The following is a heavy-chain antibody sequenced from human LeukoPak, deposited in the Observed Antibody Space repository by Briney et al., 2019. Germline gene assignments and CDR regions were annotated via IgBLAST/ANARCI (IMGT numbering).Heavy chain of an antibody. V-gene: IGHV5-51*01. D-gene: IGHD2-2*02. J-gene: IGHJ3*02. CDR2: XXXXDSDT. CDR3: ARLSYCSSSSCYTQAFDI. Sequence: SGXXFTSYXXGXXXXXXXXXXEXXGXXXXXDSDTKNSPSFQGQVTISADKSISTAYLQWSSLKASDTAMYYCARLSYCSSSSCYTQAFDIWGQGTLVTVSS. CDR1: GXXFTSYX.